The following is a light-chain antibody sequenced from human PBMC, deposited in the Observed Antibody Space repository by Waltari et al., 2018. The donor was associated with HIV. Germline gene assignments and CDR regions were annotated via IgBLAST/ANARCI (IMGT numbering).Light chain of an antibody. V-gene: IGLV2-14*03. CDR3: TSFTTTTAWV. CDR2: DVT. J-gene: IGLJ3*02. CDR1: SSDIGGYDY. Sequence: QSALTQPASVSGSLGQSLTFSCTGTSSDIGGYDYVSWYQQHPGEAPKIMIYDVTNRPSGISDRFSGSKSGDTASLTISGLQAEDEADYYCTSFTTTTAWVFGGGTKLTVL.